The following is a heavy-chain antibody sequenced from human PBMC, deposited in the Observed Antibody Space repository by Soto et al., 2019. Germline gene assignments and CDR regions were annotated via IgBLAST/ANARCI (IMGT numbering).Heavy chain of an antibody. CDR1: GFTFSSYW. Sequence: GGSLRLSCAASGFTFSSYWMSWVRQAPGKGLEWVANIKQDGSEKYYVDSVKGRFTISRDNAKNSLYLQMNSLRAEDTAVYYCAKALGHSKYDASDIWGQGTMVTVSS. J-gene: IGHJ3*02. D-gene: IGHD5-18*01. CDR3: AKALGHSKYDASDI. CDR2: IKQDGSEK. V-gene: IGHV3-7*01.